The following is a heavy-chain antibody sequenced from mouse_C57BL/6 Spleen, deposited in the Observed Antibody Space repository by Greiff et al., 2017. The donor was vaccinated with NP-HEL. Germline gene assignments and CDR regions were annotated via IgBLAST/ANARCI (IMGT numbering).Heavy chain of an antibody. V-gene: IGHV1-7*01. CDR2: INPSSGYT. CDR3: ARLVYDDYDDFDY. J-gene: IGHJ2*01. D-gene: IGHD2-4*01. CDR1: GYTFTSYW. Sequence: VQLQQSGAELAKPGASVKLSCKASGYTFTSYWMHWVKQRPGQGLEWIGYINPSSGYTKYNQKFKDKATLTADKSSSTAYMQLSSLTYEDSAVYYCARLVYDDYDDFDYWGQGTTLTVSS.